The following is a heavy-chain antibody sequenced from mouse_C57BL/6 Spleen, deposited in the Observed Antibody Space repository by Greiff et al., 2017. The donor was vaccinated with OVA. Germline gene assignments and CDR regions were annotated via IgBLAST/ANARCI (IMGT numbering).Heavy chain of an antibody. V-gene: IGHV2-9-1*01. D-gene: IGHD2-1*01. CDR3: ARNFGNYVEAMDY. J-gene: IGHJ4*01. CDR2: IWTGGGT. CDR1: GFSLTSYA. Sequence: VQLQQSGPGLVAPSQSLSITCTVSGFSLTSYAISWVRQPPGKGLEWLGVIWTGGGTNYNSALKSRLSISKDNSKSQVFLKMNSLQTDDTARYYCARNFGNYVEAMDYWGQGTSVTVSS.